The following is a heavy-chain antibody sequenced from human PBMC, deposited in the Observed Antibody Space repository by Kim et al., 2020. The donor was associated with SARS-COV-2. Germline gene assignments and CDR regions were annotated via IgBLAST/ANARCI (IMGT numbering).Heavy chain of an antibody. CDR3: ARDSRWELLPDY. J-gene: IGHJ4*02. CDR2: IYHSGST. D-gene: IGHD1-26*01. V-gene: IGHV4-38-2*02. Sequence: SETLSLTCTVSGYSISSGYYWGWIRQPPGKGLEWIGSIYHSGSTYYNPSLKSRVTISVDTSKNQFSLKLSSVTAADTAVYYCARDSRWELLPDYWGQGTLVTVSS. CDR1: GYSISSGYY.